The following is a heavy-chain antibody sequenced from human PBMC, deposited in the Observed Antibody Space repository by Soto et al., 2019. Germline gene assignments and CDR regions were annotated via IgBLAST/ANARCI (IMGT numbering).Heavy chain of an antibody. CDR3: ARGVYYFDY. V-gene: IGHV3-21*01. Sequence: PVGPQRLSCAASGFTCSTYTFNWVRQAPGKGLEWVSSISSGSSYIYYAGSVKGRFTISRDNAKNSLYLQMNSLRAEDTAVYYCARGVYYFDYWGQGTLVTVSS. J-gene: IGHJ4*02. CDR2: ISSGSSYI. CDR1: GFTCSTYT.